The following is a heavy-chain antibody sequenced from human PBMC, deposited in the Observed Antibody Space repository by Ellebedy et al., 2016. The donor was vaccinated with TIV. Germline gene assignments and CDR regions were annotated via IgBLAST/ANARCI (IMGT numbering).Heavy chain of an antibody. CDR2: IDWDDDK. Sequence: SGPTLVKLTQTLTLTCTFSGFSLSTSGMCVSWIRQPPGKALEWLARIDWDDDKYYSTSLKTRLTISKDTSKNQVVLTMTNMDPVDTATYYCARLSYGDYVNVLDYWGQGALVIVSS. CDR1: GFSLSTSGMC. J-gene: IGHJ4*02. CDR3: ARLSYGDYVNVLDY. D-gene: IGHD4-17*01. V-gene: IGHV2-70*11.